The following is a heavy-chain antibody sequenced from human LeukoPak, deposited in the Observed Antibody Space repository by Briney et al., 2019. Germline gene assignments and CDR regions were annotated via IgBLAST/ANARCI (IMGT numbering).Heavy chain of an antibody. Sequence: GGSLRLSCAVSGFTFSDHHMDWVRQAPGKGLEWIGRSKNKANAYSTVYAASVKGRFTFSRDDPKNSLYLQMDSLKDEDTAVYYCSRIFYHGSTGYYPDHWGQGTLVTASS. J-gene: IGHJ4*02. CDR2: SKNKANAYST. CDR3: SRIFYHGSTGYYPDH. V-gene: IGHV3-72*01. CDR1: GFTFSDHH. D-gene: IGHD3-9*01.